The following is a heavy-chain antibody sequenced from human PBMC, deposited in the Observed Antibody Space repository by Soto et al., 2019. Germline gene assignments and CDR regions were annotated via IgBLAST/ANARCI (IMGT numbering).Heavy chain of an antibody. V-gene: IGHV4-39*01. CDR3: AGIIVATMRYYCYGMDV. D-gene: IGHD5-12*01. CDR1: GGSISSSSYY. J-gene: IGHJ6*02. CDR2: IYYSGST. Sequence: SETLSLTCTVSGGSISSSSYYWGWIRQPPGKGLEWIGSIYYSGSTYYNPSLKSRVTISVDTSKNQFSLKLSSVTAADTAVYYCAGIIVATMRYYCYGMDVWGQGTTVTVS.